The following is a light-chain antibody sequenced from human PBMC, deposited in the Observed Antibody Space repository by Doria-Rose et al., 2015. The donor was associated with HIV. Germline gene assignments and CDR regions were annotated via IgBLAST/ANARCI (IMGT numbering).Light chain of an antibody. J-gene: IGKJ1*01. CDR2: KAS. CDR3: QQYNSYPWT. V-gene: IGKV1-5*03. CDR1: QSINNW. Sequence: DIRVTQSPSTLSASVGDRVTITCRASQSINNWLAWFQQKAGKAPKLLIYKASSLESGVPSRFSGSGSGTEFTLTISSLQPDDFATYYCQQYNSYPWTFGQGTKVEIK.